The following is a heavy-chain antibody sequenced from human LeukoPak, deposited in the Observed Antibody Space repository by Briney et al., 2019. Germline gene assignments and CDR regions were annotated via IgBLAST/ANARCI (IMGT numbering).Heavy chain of an antibody. V-gene: IGHV4-39*07. CDR2: IYYSGST. CDR3: ARLPHSSSWLASFDY. CDR1: GGSISSSSYY. D-gene: IGHD6-13*01. J-gene: IGHJ4*02. Sequence: PSETLSLTCTVSGGSISSSSYYWGWIRQPPGKGLEWIGSIYYSGSTYYNPSLKSRVTISVDTSKNQFSLKLSSVTAADTAVYYCARLPHSSSWLASFDYWGQGTLVTVSS.